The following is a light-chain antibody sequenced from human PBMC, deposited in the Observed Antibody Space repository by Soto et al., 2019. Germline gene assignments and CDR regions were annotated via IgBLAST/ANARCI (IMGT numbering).Light chain of an antibody. J-gene: IGLJ2*01. CDR2: DVS. Sequence: QSALTQPPSVSGSPGQSISISCTGNSSDVGRYKHVSWYQQPPGTAPKLMIYDVSNRPSGVPDRFSGSKSGNTASLTISGLQAEDEAEYYCSSYTGSSTLVVFGGGTKVTVL. CDR3: SSYTGSSTLVV. CDR1: SSDVGRYKH. V-gene: IGLV2-18*02.